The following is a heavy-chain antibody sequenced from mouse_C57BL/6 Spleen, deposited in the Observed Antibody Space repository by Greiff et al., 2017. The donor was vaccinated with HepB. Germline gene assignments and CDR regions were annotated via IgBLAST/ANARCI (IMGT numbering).Heavy chain of an antibody. Sequence: DVKLQESGGGLVQPGGSMKLSCVASGFTFSNYWMNWVRQSPEKGLEWVAQIRLKSDNYATHYAESVKGRFTISRDDSKSSVYLQMNNLRAEDTGIYYCTVYYDYDGGYAYWGQGTLVTVSA. D-gene: IGHD2-4*01. CDR2: IRLKSDNYAT. J-gene: IGHJ3*01. CDR3: TVYYDYDGGYAY. V-gene: IGHV6-3*01. CDR1: GFTFSNYW.